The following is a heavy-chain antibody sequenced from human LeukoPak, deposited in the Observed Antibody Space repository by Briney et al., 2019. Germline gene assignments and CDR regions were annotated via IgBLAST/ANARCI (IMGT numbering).Heavy chain of an antibody. CDR3: ARGRRTLIVGATRNAFDV. CDR2: ISSDGSNK. D-gene: IGHD1-26*01. CDR1: GFTFSSYA. V-gene: IGHV3-30*04. J-gene: IGHJ3*01. Sequence: GGSLRLSCAASGFTFSSYATHWVRQAPGNGLEWVTFISSDGSNKYYADSVKGRFSISRDNSKNTLYLQMNSLRPEDTAVYYCARGRRTLIVGATRNAFDVWGQGTIVTVSS.